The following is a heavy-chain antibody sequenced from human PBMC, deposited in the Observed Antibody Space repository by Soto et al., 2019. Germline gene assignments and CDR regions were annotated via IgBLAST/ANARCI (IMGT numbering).Heavy chain of an antibody. CDR2: IYYSGTT. CDR1: GRSISGYY. D-gene: IGHD1-26*01. J-gene: IGHJ4*01. Sequence: PSETLSLSSTVYGRSISGYYRSWIPQPPGKCLEWIGYIYYSGTTNYNSSLKSRVTISVDTSENQFSMKLKAVTAADTAVYYCASVVGPSSHSGFDYWGQGTLVTVSS. CDR3: ASVVGPSSHSGFDY. V-gene: IGHV4-59*01.